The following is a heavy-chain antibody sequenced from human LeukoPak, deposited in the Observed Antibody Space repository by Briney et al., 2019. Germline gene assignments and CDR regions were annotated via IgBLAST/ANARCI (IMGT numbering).Heavy chain of an antibody. CDR1: GFTFGDYA. CDR2: INHSGST. V-gene: IGHV4-34*01. CDR3: ARGRYYYGSGSYYPYYYYGMDV. J-gene: IGHJ6*02. Sequence: PGGSLRLSCTASGFTFGDYAMSWFRQPPGKGLEWIGEINHSGSTNYNPSLKSRVTISVDTSKNQFSLKLSSVTAADTAVYYCARGRYYYGSGSYYPYYYYGMDVWGQGTTVTVSS. D-gene: IGHD3-10*01.